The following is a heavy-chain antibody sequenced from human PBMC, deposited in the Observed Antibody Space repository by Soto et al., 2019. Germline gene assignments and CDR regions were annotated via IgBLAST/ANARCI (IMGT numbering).Heavy chain of an antibody. J-gene: IGHJ4*02. CDR1: GFSLSTSGVG. CDR2: IYWDDDK. D-gene: IGHD3-22*01. CDR3: ARMYYYDSSGYYYGPFDY. Sequence: QITLKESGPTLVKPTQTLTLTCTFSGFSLSTSGVGVGWIRQPPGKALEWLALIYWDDDKRYSPSLKSRLTIPKYTSKNQVVLTMTHMDPVDTATYYGARMYYYDSSGYYYGPFDYWGQGTLVTVSS. V-gene: IGHV2-5*02.